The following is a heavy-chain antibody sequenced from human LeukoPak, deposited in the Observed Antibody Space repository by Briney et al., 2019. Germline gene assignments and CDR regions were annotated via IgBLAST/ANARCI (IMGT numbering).Heavy chain of an antibody. CDR2: IYPGDSDT. CDR1: GYSFTSYW. V-gene: IGHV5-51*01. D-gene: IGHD6-19*01. CDR3: ARFSDAVAGYFDY. J-gene: IGHJ4*02. Sequence: GESLKISCKGSGYSFTSYWIGLVRQMPGKGLEWMGIIYPGDSDTRYSPSFQGLVTISADKSISTAYLQWSSLKASDTAMYYCARFSDAVAGYFDYWGQGTLVTVSS.